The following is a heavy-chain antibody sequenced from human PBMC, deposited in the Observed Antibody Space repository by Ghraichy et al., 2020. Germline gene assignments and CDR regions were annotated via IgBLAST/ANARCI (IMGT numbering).Heavy chain of an antibody. CDR2: ISYDGSNK. CDR3: ARDGGWYSVDWYFDL. Sequence: GGSLRLSCAASGFTFSSYAMHWVRQAPGKGLEWVAVISYDGSNKYYADSVKGRFTISRDNSKNTLYLQMNSLRAEDTAVYYCARDGGWYSVDWYFDLWGRGTLVTVSS. CDR1: GFTFSSYA. J-gene: IGHJ2*01. V-gene: IGHV3-30*04. D-gene: IGHD6-19*01.